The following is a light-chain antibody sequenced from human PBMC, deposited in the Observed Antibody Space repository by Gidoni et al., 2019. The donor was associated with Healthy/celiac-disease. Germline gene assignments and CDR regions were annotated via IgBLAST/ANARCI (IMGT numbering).Light chain of an antibody. V-gene: IGLV3-19*01. CDR2: GQN. CDR3: NSRDRSGAHLV. J-gene: IGLJ2*01. CDR1: SLSSYY. Sequence: SSELTQDPAVSVALGQTVRITCQGDSLSSYYASWYQQKPGKAPVLVIYGQNSRPSGIPHRFSGSSSGNTASLTSTGAQAEGEADYYCNSRDRSGAHLVFGGGTKLTVL.